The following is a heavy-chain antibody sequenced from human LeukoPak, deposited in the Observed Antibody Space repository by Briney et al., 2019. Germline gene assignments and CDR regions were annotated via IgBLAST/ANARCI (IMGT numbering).Heavy chain of an antibody. CDR3: ARHPDYGGNFDS. D-gene: IGHD4-23*01. J-gene: IGHJ4*02. CDR2: ISYSGST. CDR1: GVSFTSYY. Sequence: SETLSLTCTVSGVSFTSYYWSWIRQPPGKGLEWIGYISYSGSTNYSPSLKSRLTISVDTSNIQFSLKLSSVTAADTAVYYCARHPDYGGNFDSWGQGTLVTVSS. V-gene: IGHV4-59*08.